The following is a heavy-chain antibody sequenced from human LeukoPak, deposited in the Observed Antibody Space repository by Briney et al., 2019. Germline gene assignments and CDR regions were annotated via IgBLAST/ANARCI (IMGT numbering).Heavy chain of an antibody. CDR2: IYYSGST. J-gene: IGHJ4*02. D-gene: IGHD5-24*01. Sequence: PSETLSLTCTASGGSISSSSYYWGWIRQPPGKGLEWIGSIYYSGSTYYNPSLKSRVTISVDTSKNQFSLKLSSVTAADTAVYYCARHLTPWATRDYWGQGTLVTVSS. CDR1: GGSISSSSYY. CDR3: ARHLTPWATRDY. V-gene: IGHV4-39*01.